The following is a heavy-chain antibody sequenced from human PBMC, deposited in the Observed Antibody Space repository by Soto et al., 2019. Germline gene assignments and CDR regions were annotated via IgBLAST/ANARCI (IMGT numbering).Heavy chain of an antibody. D-gene: IGHD3-9*01. CDR1: GWSFSGYY. CDR2: INHSGST. CDR3: ARVPLILTGYRNYFDY. Sequence: SETLSLTCAFYGWSFSGYYWSWIRQPPGKGLEWIGEINHSGSTNYNPSLKSRVTISVDTSKNQFSLKLSSVTAADTAVYYCARVPLILTGYRNYFDYWGQGTLVTVSS. J-gene: IGHJ4*02. V-gene: IGHV4-34*01.